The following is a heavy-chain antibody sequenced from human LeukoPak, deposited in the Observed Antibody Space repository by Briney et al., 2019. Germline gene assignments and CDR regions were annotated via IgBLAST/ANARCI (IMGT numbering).Heavy chain of an antibody. V-gene: IGHV4-34*01. CDR2: INHSGST. CDR3: ARTTTVIRWFDP. J-gene: IGHJ5*02. D-gene: IGHD4-11*01. Sequence: SETLSLTCAVYGGSFSGYYWSWIRQPPGKGLEWIGEINHSGSTYYNPSLKSRVTISVDTSKNQFSLKLSSVTAADTAAYYCARTTTVIRWFDPWGQGTLATVSP. CDR1: GGSFSGYY.